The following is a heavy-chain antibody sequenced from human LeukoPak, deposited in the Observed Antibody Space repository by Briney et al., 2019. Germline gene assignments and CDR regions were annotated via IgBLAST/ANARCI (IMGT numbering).Heavy chain of an antibody. CDR3: ARAYDYVWGSYRYTNWFDP. Sequence: GSLRLSCAASGFTFSDYYMSWIRQPPGKGLEWIGSIYYSGSTYYNPSLKSRVTISVDTSKNQFSLKLSSVTAADTAVYYCARAYDYVWGSYRYTNWFDPWGQGTLVTVSS. V-gene: IGHV4-38-2*01. D-gene: IGHD3-16*02. J-gene: IGHJ5*02. CDR1: GFTFSDYY. CDR2: IYYSGST.